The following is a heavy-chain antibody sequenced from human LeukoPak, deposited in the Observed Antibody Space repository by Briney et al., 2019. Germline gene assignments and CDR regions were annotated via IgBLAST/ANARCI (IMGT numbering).Heavy chain of an antibody. CDR2: INTNTGNP. V-gene: IGHV7-4-1*02. Sequence: ASVKVSCKASGYTFASYAMNWVRQAPGQGLEWMGWINTNTGNPTYAQGFTGRFVFSLDTSVSTAYLQISSLKAEDTAVYYCARVGLGYYYDSSGPNFDYWGQGTLVTVSS. J-gene: IGHJ4*02. CDR1: GYTFASYA. CDR3: ARVGLGYYYDSSGPNFDY. D-gene: IGHD3-22*01.